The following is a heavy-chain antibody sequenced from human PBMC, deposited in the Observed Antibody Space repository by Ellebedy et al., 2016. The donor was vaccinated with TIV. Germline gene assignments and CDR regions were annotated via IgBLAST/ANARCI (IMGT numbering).Heavy chain of an antibody. V-gene: IGHV1-18*01. Sequence: ASVKVSCXASGGTFSSYAISWVRQAPGQGLEWMGWISAYNGNTNYAQKLQGRVTMTTDTSTSTAYMELRSLRSDDTAVYYCARWGGDIVVVPAAGADWFDPWGQGTLVTVSS. CDR2: ISAYNGNT. D-gene: IGHD2-2*01. CDR1: GGTFSSYA. CDR3: ARWGGDIVVVPAAGADWFDP. J-gene: IGHJ5*02.